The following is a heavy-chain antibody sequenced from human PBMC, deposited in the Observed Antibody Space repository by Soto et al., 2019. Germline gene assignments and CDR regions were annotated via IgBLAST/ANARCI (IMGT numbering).Heavy chain of an antibody. CDR2: ISYDGSNK. CDR1: GFTFSSYG. CDR3: AKGTGTPDY. J-gene: IGHJ4*02. Sequence: GGSLRLSCAASGFTFSSYGMHWVRQAPGKGLEWVAVISYDGSNKYYADSVKGRFTISRDNSKNTLYLQMNSLRAEDTAVYYCAKGTGTPDYWGQGTLVTVSS. V-gene: IGHV3-30*18. D-gene: IGHD1-7*01.